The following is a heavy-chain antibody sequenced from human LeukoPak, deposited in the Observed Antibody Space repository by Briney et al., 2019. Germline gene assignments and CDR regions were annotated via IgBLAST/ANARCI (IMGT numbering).Heavy chain of an antibody. CDR1: GYTFTGYY. Sequence: GASVKVSCKASGYTFTGYYMHWVRQAPGQGLEWMGWINPNSGGTNYAQKFQARVTMTRDTSISTAYMELSRLISDDTAVYYCAREVTSSGSSLDYWGQGTLVTVSS. CDR3: AREVTSSGSSLDY. V-gene: IGHV1-2*02. CDR2: INPNSGGT. D-gene: IGHD1-26*01. J-gene: IGHJ4*02.